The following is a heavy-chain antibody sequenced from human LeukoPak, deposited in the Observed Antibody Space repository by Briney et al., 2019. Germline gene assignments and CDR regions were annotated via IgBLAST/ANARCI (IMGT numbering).Heavy chain of an antibody. CDR1: GGTFSSYA. Sequence: SVKVSCKASGGTFSSYAISWVRQAPGKGLEWMGRIIPIFGTANYAQKFQGRVTITTDESTSTAYMELSSLRSEDTAVYYCASWDSSGYYFRYWGQGTLVTVSS. CDR2: IIPIFGTA. J-gene: IGHJ4*02. CDR3: ASWDSSGYYFRY. D-gene: IGHD3-22*01. V-gene: IGHV1-69*05.